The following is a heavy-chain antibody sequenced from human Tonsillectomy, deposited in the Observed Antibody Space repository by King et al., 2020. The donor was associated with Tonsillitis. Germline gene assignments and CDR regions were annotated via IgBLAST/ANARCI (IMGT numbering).Heavy chain of an antibody. D-gene: IGHD3-22*01. CDR3: ARDADYYDSSGYYYAFDY. V-gene: IGHV3-30*04. CDR1: GFTFSSYA. CDR2: ISYDGSNK. Sequence: VQLVESGGGVVQPGRSLRLSCAASGFTFSSYAMHWVRQAPGKGLEWVAVISYDGSNKYYADSVKGRFTISRDNSKNTLYLQMNSLRAEDTAVYYCARDADYYDSSGYYYAFDYWRQGTLVTVSS. J-gene: IGHJ4*02.